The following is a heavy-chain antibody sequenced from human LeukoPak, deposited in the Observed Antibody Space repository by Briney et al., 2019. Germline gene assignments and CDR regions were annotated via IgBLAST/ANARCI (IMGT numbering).Heavy chain of an antibody. D-gene: IGHD5-18*01. CDR1: GGSISSYY. CDR3: ARVGVDTAMVLLDAFDI. Sequence: TLSLTCTVSGGSISSYYWSWIRQPPGKGLEWIGYIYYRGSTYYIPSLKSRVTISVDTSKNQLSLKLSSVTAADTAVYYWARVGVDTAMVLLDAFDIWGQGTMV. CDR2: IYYRGST. V-gene: IGHV4-59*01. J-gene: IGHJ3*02.